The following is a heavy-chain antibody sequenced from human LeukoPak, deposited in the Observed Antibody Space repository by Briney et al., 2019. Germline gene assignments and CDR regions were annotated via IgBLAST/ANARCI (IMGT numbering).Heavy chain of an antibody. CDR1: GFTFSSYN. Sequence: GGSLRLSCAASGFTFSSYNMNWVRQAPGKGLEWVSSISSGSSYVYYGDSLKGRFTISRGNAKNSLYLQMNSLRAEDTAVYYCARDLTVAPRYFDLWGRGTLVTVSS. D-gene: IGHD6-19*01. CDR2: ISSGSSYV. V-gene: IGHV3-21*01. CDR3: ARDLTVAPRYFDL. J-gene: IGHJ2*01.